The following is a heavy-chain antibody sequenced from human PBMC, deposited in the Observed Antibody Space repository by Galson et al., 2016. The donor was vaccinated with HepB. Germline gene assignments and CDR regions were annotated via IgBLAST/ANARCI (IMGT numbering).Heavy chain of an antibody. D-gene: IGHD1-1*01. CDR3: ASEVIQLERHRYIDF. CDR1: GYSVTDFS. V-gene: IGHV1-24*01. J-gene: IGHJ4*01. Sequence: SVKVSCKVSGYSVTDFSMYWVRQAPGKGLEWMGGFDPKAEETIFAQKFQGRVTVTEDTSTDTAYMELTSLRSEDTAVYYCASEVIQLERHRYIDFWGQGTLVIVSS. CDR2: FDPKAEET.